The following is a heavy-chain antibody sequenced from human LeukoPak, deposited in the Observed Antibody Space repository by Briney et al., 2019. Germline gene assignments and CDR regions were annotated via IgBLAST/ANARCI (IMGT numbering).Heavy chain of an antibody. V-gene: IGHV3-7*01. CDR2: INQDGSDK. J-gene: IGHJ4*02. Sequence: GGSLRLSCAASGFTFSSYWMSWVRQAPGKGLEWVANINQDGSDKYYVDSVKGRFPISRDNAKKSLYLQMNSLRAEDTAVYYCARDGAPFDSWGQGTLVTVSS. CDR1: GFTFSSYW. CDR3: ARDGAPFDS.